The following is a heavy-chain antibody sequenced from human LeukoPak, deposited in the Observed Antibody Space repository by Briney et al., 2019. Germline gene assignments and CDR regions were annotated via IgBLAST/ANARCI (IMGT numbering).Heavy chain of an antibody. V-gene: IGHV4-59*08. CDR1: GGSISSYY. CDR2: IYYSGST. Sequence: PSETLSLTCTVSGGSISSYYWSWIRQPPGKGLEWIGYIYYSGSTNYNPSLKSRVTISVDMSKNQFSLKLSSVTAADTAVYYCARQGWELLRPYFDYWGQGTLVTVSS. J-gene: IGHJ4*02. CDR3: ARQGWELLRPYFDY. D-gene: IGHD1-26*01.